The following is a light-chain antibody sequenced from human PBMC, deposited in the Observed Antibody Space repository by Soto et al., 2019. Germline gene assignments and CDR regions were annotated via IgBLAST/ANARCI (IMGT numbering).Light chain of an antibody. Sequence: IVMTQSPATLSVSPGERATLSCRAGQTIYSNVAWYQQRPGQAPRLLIYRASTRATGVPARSSGSGSGTEFTLTISSLQSEDFALYYCQQYQNLWTFGQGTKVEIK. J-gene: IGKJ1*01. CDR3: QQYQNLWT. CDR2: RAS. V-gene: IGKV3-15*01. CDR1: QTIYSN.